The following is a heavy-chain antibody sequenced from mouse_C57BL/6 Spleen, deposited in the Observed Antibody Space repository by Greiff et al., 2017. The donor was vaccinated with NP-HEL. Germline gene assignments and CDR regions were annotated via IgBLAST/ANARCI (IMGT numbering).Heavy chain of an antibody. CDR1: GYTFTSYW. V-gene: IGHV1-52*01. D-gene: IGHD1-1*02. Sequence: QVQLQQPGAELVRPGSSVKLSCKASGYTFTSYWMHWVKQRPIQGLEWIGNIDPSDSDTHYNQKFKDKATLTVDKSSSTAYMQLSSLTSEDSAVYYCAIRGSYAFFAYWGQGTLVTVSA. J-gene: IGHJ3*01. CDR3: AIRGSYAFFAY. CDR2: IDPSDSDT.